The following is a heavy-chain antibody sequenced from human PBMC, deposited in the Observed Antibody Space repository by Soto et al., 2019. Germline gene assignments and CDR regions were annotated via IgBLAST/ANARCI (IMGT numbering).Heavy chain of an antibody. CDR2: IFYSGST. V-gene: IGHV4-39*01. D-gene: IGHD2-15*01. Sequence: SETLSLTCTVSSGSIRSTIYSWDWIRQPPGKGLEWIESIFYSGSTYYNPSLKSRVTISVDTSKNQFSLTLTSVTAADTAVYYCAKQCRGVTCHWFAPWGQGTLVTVST. CDR3: AKQCRGVTCHWFAP. J-gene: IGHJ5*02. CDR1: SGSIRSTIYS.